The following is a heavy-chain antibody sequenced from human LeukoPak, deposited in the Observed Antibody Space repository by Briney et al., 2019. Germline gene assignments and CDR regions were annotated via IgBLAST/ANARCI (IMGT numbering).Heavy chain of an antibody. CDR3: ASEKHYGSGSYTY. CDR2: IYYSGST. D-gene: IGHD3-10*01. V-gene: IGHV4-39*07. CDR1: GGSISSSSYY. J-gene: IGHJ4*02. Sequence: SETLSLTCTVSGGSISSSSYYWGWIRQPPGKGLEWIGSIYYSGSTYYNPSLKSRVTISVDTSKNQFSLKLSSVTAADTAVYYCASEKHYGSGSYTYWGQGTLVTVSS.